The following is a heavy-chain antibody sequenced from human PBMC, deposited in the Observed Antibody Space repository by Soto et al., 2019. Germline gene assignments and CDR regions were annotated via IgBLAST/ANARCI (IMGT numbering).Heavy chain of an antibody. D-gene: IGHD3-22*01. CDR3: ARANYFESSGPFDY. Sequence: SETLSLTCTVSGGSISSGGYYWSWIRQHPGKGLEWIGYIYYSGSTYYNPSLKSRVTLSVDTSRKQFSLKVSSVTVADTAMYYCARANYFESSGPFDYWGPGTLVTVSS. CDR2: IYYSGST. CDR1: GGSISSGGYY. V-gene: IGHV4-31*02. J-gene: IGHJ4*02.